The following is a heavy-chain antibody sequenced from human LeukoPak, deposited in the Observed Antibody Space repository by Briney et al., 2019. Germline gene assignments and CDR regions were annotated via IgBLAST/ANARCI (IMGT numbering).Heavy chain of an antibody. Sequence: PGRSLRLSCAASGFTFDDYAMHWVRQAPGKGLEWVSGISWDSGSIGYADSVKGRFTISRDNAKNSLYLQMNSLRAEDTALYYCAKGQYSSGWYRAAPFDYWGQGTLVTVSS. J-gene: IGHJ4*02. D-gene: IGHD6-19*01. CDR3: AKGQYSSGWYRAAPFDY. CDR2: ISWDSGSI. CDR1: GFTFDDYA. V-gene: IGHV3-9*01.